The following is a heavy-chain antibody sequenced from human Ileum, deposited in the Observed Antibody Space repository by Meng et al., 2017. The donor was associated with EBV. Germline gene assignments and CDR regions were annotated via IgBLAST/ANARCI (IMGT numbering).Heavy chain of an antibody. V-gene: IGHV4-34*01. CDR1: GGSFNDYY. D-gene: IGHD4-23*01. J-gene: IGHJ5*02. Sequence: VRLQQVGTGLLKPSETLSLTCAVYGGSFNDYYWTWLRQPPGKGLEWIGEIDQSGYTKFNPSLSSRATISRDTSNNQFSLRLNSVTAADTALYYCARYGRCNGNSFYCFDPWGQGTLVTVSS. CDR3: ARYGRCNGNSFYCFDP. CDR2: IDQSGYT.